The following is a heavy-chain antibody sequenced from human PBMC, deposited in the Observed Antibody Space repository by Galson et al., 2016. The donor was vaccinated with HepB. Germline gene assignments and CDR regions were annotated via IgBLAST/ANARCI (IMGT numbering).Heavy chain of an antibody. CDR2: IDPSDSYT. D-gene: IGHD4-17*01. Sequence: QSGAEVKKPGESLRISCKGSGYSFTTYWISWVRQMPGKGLEWMGRIDPSDSYTNYSPSFQGHLTISADKSISTAYLQWSSLKASDTAMYYCARHPTVNKGDYYYGIDVWGQGTTVTVSS. CDR1: GYSFTTYW. V-gene: IGHV5-10-1*01. J-gene: IGHJ6*02. CDR3: ARHPTVNKGDYYYGIDV.